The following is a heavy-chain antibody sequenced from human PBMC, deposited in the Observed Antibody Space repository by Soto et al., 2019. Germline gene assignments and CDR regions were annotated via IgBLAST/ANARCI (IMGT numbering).Heavy chain of an antibody. CDR3: AKRGSGWSNWFDP. CDR2: ISGSGGST. V-gene: IGHV3-23*01. Sequence: EEQLLESGGGLVQPGGSLRLSCAASGFTFSGYAMNWVRQAPGKGLEWVSGISGSGGSTYYADSVKGRFTISRDNSKNTLDLQMNSLRAEETAVYYCAKRGSGWSNWFDPWGQGTLLTVSA. CDR1: GFTFSGYA. D-gene: IGHD6-19*01. J-gene: IGHJ5*02.